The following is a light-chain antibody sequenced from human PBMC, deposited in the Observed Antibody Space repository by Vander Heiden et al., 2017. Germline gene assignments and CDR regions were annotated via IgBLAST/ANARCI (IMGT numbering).Light chain of an antibody. J-gene: IGLJ2*01. CDR2: SNN. CDR1: SSNIGSNV. V-gene: IGLV1-44*01. Sequence: QSVPTQPPSVSGTPRQRVTISCAGSSSNIGSNVVNWYQQLPGTAPKLLIYSNNQRPSGVPDRISGSKSGTSASLAISGLQSEDEADYYCAAWDDSPNALFGGGTKLTVL. CDR3: AAWDDSPNAL.